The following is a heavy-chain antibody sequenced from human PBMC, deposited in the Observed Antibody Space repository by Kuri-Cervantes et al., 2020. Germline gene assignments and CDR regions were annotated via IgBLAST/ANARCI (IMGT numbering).Heavy chain of an antibody. D-gene: IGHD2-15*01. CDR1: GFTFSSYA. CDR3: ASCSGGSCARLDY. J-gene: IGHJ4*02. CDR2: ISYDGSNK. Sequence: GGSLRLSCAASGFTFSSYAMHWVRQAPGKGLEWVAVISYDGSNKYYADSVKGRFTISRDKSKNTLYLQMNSLRAEDTAVYYCASCSGGSCARLDYWGQGTLVTVSS. V-gene: IGHV3-30-3*01.